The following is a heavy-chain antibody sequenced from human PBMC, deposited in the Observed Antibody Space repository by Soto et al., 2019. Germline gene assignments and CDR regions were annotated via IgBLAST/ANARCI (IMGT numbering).Heavy chain of an antibody. V-gene: IGHV1-69*01. CDR3: ARDGVRYSSGWYNYGMDV. Sequence: QVQLVQSGAEVKQPGSSVKVSCKASGGTFSSYAISWVRQAPGQGLEWMGGIIPIFGTANYAQKFQGRVTITADEYTSTAYMELSSLRSENTAMYYGARDGVRYSSGWYNYGMDVWGQGTTVTVS. D-gene: IGHD6-19*01. J-gene: IGHJ6*02. CDR1: GGTFSSYA. CDR2: IIPIFGTA.